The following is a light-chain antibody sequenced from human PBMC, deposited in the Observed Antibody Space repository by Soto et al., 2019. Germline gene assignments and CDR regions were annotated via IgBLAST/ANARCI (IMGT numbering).Light chain of an antibody. CDR2: DAS. CDR1: QSVSRY. J-gene: IGKJ1*01. Sequence: EIVMTQSPATLSVSPGEGATLSCRSSQSVSRYLAWYQQKPGQAPRLLIYDASIRATGIPVRFSGSGSGTEFTLTISSLQSEDFAVYYCQQYNNWPLWTFGQGTKVDI. V-gene: IGKV3-15*01. CDR3: QQYNNWPLWT.